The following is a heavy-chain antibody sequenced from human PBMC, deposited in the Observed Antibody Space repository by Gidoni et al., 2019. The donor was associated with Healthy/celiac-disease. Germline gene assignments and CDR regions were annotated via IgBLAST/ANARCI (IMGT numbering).Heavy chain of an antibody. Sequence: QVQLVQSGAEVTKPGASVKVSCKASGYTFTSYYMPWVRQAPGQGLEWMGIINPSGGSTSYAQKFQGRVTMTRDTSTSTVYMELSSLRSEDTAVYYCARDFRVLWFGESLYYYYGMDVWGQGTTVTVSS. V-gene: IGHV1-46*01. J-gene: IGHJ6*02. CDR1: GYTFTSYY. CDR2: INPSGGST. D-gene: IGHD3-10*01. CDR3: ARDFRVLWFGESLYYYYGMDV.